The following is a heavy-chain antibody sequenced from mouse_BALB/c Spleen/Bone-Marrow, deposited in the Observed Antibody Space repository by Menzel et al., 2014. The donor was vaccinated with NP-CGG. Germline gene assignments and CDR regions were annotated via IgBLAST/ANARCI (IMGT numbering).Heavy chain of an antibody. D-gene: IGHD1-1*01. J-gene: IGHJ4*01. CDR1: GYTLSNYW. Sequence: QVQLQQPGAELVRPGSSVKISCKASGYTLSNYWMNWMKQRPGQGLEWIGQIYPGDGDTNYIGKFTGKATLTADKSSSTAYMQLSSLTSEDSAVYFCASRGDYSYAMDYWGQGTSVTVSS. CDR3: ASRGDYSYAMDY. V-gene: IGHV1-80*01. CDR2: IYPGDGDT.